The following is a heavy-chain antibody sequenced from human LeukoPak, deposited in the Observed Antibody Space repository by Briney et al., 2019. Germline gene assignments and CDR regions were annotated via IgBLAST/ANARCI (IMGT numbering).Heavy chain of an antibody. V-gene: IGHV4-39*01. D-gene: IGHD3-22*01. CDR2: IYYSGST. Sequence: SETLSLTCTVSSGSISSSSYYWGWIRQPPGKGLEWIGSIYYSGSTYYNPSLKSRVTISVDTSKNQFSLKLSSVTAADTAVYYCARHAGPGWLPLDYWGQGTLVTVSS. J-gene: IGHJ4*02. CDR3: ARHAGPGWLPLDY. CDR1: SGSISSSSYY.